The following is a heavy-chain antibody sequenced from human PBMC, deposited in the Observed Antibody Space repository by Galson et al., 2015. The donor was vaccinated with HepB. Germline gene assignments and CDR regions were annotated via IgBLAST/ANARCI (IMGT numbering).Heavy chain of an antibody. CDR2: IKQDGSEK. J-gene: IGHJ4*02. CDR1: GFTFSSYW. Sequence: SLRLSCAASGFTFSSYWMNWVRQAPGKGLEWVANIKQDGSEKYYVDSVKGRFTISRDNAKNSLYLQMNSLKASDTAMYYCARRGIASEYFDYWGQGTLVTVSS. CDR3: ARRGIASEYFDY. D-gene: IGHD3-10*01. V-gene: IGHV3-7*03.